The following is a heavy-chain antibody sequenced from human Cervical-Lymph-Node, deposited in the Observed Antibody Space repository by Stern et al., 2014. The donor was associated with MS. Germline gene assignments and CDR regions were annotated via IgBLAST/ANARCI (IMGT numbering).Heavy chain of an antibody. Sequence: VQLVESGGGVVQPGRSLRLSCAASGFTFSSYGMHWVRQAPGKGLEWVAVIWYDGSNKYYADSVKGRFPISRYNSKNTLYLQMNSLRAEDTAVYYCARDLVKDGIDYWGQGTLVTVSS. CDR1: GFTFSSYG. J-gene: IGHJ4*02. D-gene: IGHD3-22*01. V-gene: IGHV3-33*01. CDR3: ARDLVKDGIDY. CDR2: IWYDGSNK.